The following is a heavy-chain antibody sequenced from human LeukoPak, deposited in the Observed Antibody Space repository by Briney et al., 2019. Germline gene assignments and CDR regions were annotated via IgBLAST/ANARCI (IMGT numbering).Heavy chain of an antibody. Sequence: SSETLSLTCTVSGGSISSSSYYWGWSRQPPGKGLEWIGSIYYSGSTYYNPSLKSRLTISVDTSKNQFSLKLSSVTAADTAVYYCARPAGSGYYSFDYWGQGTLVTVSS. J-gene: IGHJ4*02. CDR1: GGSISSSSYY. CDR3: ARPAGSGYYSFDY. V-gene: IGHV4-39*01. CDR2: IYYSGST. D-gene: IGHD3-22*01.